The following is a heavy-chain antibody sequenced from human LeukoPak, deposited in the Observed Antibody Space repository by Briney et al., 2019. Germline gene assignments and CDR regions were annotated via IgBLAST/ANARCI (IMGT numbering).Heavy chain of an antibody. J-gene: IGHJ4*02. CDR2: ASIKVDCYIT. Sequence: GRPLRLSCAASGSKFSDHYMALVRQAPGKGQEWFGRASIKVDCYITQYASSVKGRFTISRDDSKASLYLQMNSLSTEDTAGYYCVRGYNSLDYWGQGTLVTVSS. CDR3: VRGYNSLDY. CDR1: GSKFSDHY. V-gene: IGHV3-72*01. D-gene: IGHD3-22*01.